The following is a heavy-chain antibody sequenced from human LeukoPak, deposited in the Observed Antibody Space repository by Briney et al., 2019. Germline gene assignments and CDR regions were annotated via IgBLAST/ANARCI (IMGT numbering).Heavy chain of an antibody. CDR1: GFTFSSYA. CDR3: AKSGGSYYYYYMDV. V-gene: IGHV3-30*04. CDR2: ISYDGSNK. Sequence: GGSLRLSCAASGFTFSSYAMHWVRQAPGKGLEWVAVISYDGSNKYYADSVKGRFTISRDNSKNTLYLQMNSLRAEDTAVYYCAKSGGSYYYYYMDVWGKGTTVTVSS. D-gene: IGHD2-15*01. J-gene: IGHJ6*03.